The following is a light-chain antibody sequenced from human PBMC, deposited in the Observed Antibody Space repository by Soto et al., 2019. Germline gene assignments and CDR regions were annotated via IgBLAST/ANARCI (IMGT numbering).Light chain of an antibody. V-gene: IGKV4-1*01. CDR3: QQYYSHWT. CDR1: QSVLYSSNNKNY. CDR2: WAS. J-gene: IGKJ1*01. Sequence: DIVMTQSPDSLAVSLGERATINCKSSQSVLYSSNNKNYLAWYQQKPGQPPKLLIYWASTRESGVPDRFSGGGSGTDFTLTISSLQAEDVAVYYCQQYYSHWTFGQGTKVEIK.